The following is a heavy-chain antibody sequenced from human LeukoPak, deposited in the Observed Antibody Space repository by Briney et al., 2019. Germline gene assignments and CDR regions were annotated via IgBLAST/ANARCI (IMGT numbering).Heavy chain of an antibody. CDR3: AKDLDGYCSSTSCYSVDY. J-gene: IGHJ4*02. Sequence: GGSLRLSCAASGFTFSSYGMHWVRQAPGKGLEWVAFIRYDGSNKYYADSVKGRFTISRDNSKNTLYLQMNSLRAEDTAVYYCAKDLDGYCSSTSCYSVDYWGQGTLVTVSS. CDR1: GFTFSSYG. CDR2: IRYDGSNK. V-gene: IGHV3-30*02. D-gene: IGHD2-2*01.